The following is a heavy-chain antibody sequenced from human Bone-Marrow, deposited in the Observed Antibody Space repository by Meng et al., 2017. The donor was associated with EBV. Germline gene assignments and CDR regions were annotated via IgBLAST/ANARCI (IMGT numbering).Heavy chain of an antibody. CDR2: LIPMFGAP. D-gene: IGHD3-10*01. Sequence: GQVEQSGAEVKKPGSSVKVACKTSGGPFNSDAISWVRQAPGQGLEWLGGLIPMFGAPNYAQKFQGRVTITADASTSTHYMELSSLRSEDTAVYYCASESGRGYTPDYWGQGTLVTVSS. V-gene: IGHV1-69*01. J-gene: IGHJ4*02. CDR1: GGPFNSDA. CDR3: ASESGRGYTPDY.